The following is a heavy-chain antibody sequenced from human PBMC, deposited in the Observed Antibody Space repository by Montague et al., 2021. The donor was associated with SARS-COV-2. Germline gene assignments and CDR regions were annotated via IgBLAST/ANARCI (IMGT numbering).Heavy chain of an antibody. J-gene: IGHJ6*02. D-gene: IGHD3-10*01. V-gene: IGHV4-61*02. CDR3: ARDRPRSYYYDSGTYTWGGHGMDV. CDR2: IYASGNT. CDR1: GGSISSSSYY. Sequence: TLSLTCTVSGGSISSSSYYWSWIRQPAGKGLEWIGRIYASGNTNYNPSLKSRVTMSVDTSKNQFYLKLSSVTAADTAVDYCARDRPRSYYYDSGTYTWGGHGMDVWGQGTTVTVSS.